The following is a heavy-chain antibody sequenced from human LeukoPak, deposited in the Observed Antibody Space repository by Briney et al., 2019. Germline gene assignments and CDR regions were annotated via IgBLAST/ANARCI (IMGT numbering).Heavy chain of an antibody. V-gene: IGHV4-34*01. Sequence: PSETLSLTCTVSGGSISSYYWSWIRQPPGKGLEWIGEINHSGSTNYNPSLKSRVTISVDTSKNQFSLKLSSVTAADTAVYYCASGYGDYVGWGQGTLVTVSS. CDR2: INHSGST. J-gene: IGHJ4*02. CDR1: GGSISSYY. CDR3: ASGYGDYVG. D-gene: IGHD4-17*01.